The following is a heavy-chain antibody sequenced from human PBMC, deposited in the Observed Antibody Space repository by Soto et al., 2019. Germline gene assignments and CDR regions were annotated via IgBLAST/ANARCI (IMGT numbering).Heavy chain of an antibody. CDR1: GFTFSSYA. V-gene: IGHV3-30-3*01. J-gene: IGHJ4*02. CDR3: ARPGVVRGVIPPAGYFDY. D-gene: IGHD3-10*01. CDR2: ISYDGSNK. Sequence: PGGSLRLSCAASGFTFSSYAMHWVRQAPGKGLEWVAVISYDGSNKYYADSVKGRFTISRDNSKNTLYLQMNSLRAEDTAVYYCARPGVVRGVIPPAGYFDYWGQGTLVTVSS.